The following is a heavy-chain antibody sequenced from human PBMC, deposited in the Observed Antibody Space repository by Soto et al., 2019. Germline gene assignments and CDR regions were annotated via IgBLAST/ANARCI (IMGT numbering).Heavy chain of an antibody. Sequence: GGSLRLSCAASGFTFSGSAMHWVRQASGKGLEWVGLIRSKTNNYATAYAASVKGRFTLSRDDSKNTAYLQMNSLRTEDTALYYCSRHEITGTTLWGQGTLVTVSS. V-gene: IGHV3-73*01. CDR2: IRSKTNNYAT. J-gene: IGHJ4*02. CDR3: SRHEITGTTL. CDR1: GFTFSGSA. D-gene: IGHD1-7*01.